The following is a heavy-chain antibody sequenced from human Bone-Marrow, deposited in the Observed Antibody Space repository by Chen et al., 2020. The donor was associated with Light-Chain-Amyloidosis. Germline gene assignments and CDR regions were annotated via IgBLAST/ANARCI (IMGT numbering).Heavy chain of an antibody. D-gene: IGHD3-3*01. J-gene: IGHJ5*02. V-gene: IGHV3-21*01. Sequence: ESGGGLVKPGGSLRLSCAASGFTFSNYKMHWIRQAPGRGLEWVSSISASTTYIDYADSLKGRFTISRDNTNNSLYLQMNSLRAEDTAVYYCARSHRPYYDFLSGYKRNWFDPWGQGTLVTVSS. CDR1: GFTFSNYK. CDR3: ARSHRPYYDFLSGYKRNWFDP. CDR2: ISASTTYI.